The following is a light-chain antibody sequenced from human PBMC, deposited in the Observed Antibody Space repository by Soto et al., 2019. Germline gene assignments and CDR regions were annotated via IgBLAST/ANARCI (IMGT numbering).Light chain of an antibody. Sequence: QSVLTQPPSASGTPGQSVTISCSGSSSNIGSNTVNWYQQLPGTAPKLLIYDNKQRPSGVPDRFSGSRSGPSGSLAISGLQSEDEADYYCSTWDDSLKGPVFGGGTKLTV. CDR2: DNK. V-gene: IGLV1-44*01. J-gene: IGLJ2*01. CDR1: SSNIGSNT. CDR3: STWDDSLKGPV.